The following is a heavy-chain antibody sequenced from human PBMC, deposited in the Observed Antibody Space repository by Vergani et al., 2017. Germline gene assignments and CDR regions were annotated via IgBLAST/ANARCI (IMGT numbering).Heavy chain of an antibody. Sequence: QVQLVQSGAEVKKPGASVKVSCKASGYTFTDYFMHWVRQAPGQGLEWMGWINPNSGGTNYAQKFQGRVTMTRDTSISTAYMELRSLRSDDTAVYYCARWRIAVAGFRGDYYYGMDVWGQGTTVTVSS. CDR1: GYTFTDYF. J-gene: IGHJ6*02. V-gene: IGHV1-2*02. CDR3: ARWRIAVAGFRGDYYYGMDV. CDR2: INPNSGGT. D-gene: IGHD6-19*01.